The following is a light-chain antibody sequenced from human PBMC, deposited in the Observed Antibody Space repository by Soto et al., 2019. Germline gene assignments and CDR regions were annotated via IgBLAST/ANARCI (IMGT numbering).Light chain of an antibody. CDR1: QSISDT. CDR3: LQYHNLWA. V-gene: IGKV3-15*01. J-gene: IGKJ1*01. CDR2: RAS. Sequence: EIVMTQSPATLSVSPGGRAPLSCRASQSISDTLAWYQQRPGQAPRLLIYRASTRAPGIPARFSGSGSGTEFTLTISSLQPEDFTVYSCLQYHNLWAFGQGTKVDIK.